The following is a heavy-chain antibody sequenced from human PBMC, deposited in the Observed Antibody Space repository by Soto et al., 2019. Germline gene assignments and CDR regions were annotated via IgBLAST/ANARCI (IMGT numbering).Heavy chain of an antibody. D-gene: IGHD6-13*01. CDR3: ARAPSSSQTRTYGMDV. J-gene: IGHJ6*02. CDR2: INHSGST. Sequence: SETLSLTCAVYGGSFSGYYWSWIRQPPGKGLEWIGEINHSGSTNYNPSLKSRVTISVDTSKNQFSLKLSSVTAADTAVYYCARAPSSSQTRTYGMDVWGQGTTVTVSS. CDR1: GGSFSGYY. V-gene: IGHV4-34*01.